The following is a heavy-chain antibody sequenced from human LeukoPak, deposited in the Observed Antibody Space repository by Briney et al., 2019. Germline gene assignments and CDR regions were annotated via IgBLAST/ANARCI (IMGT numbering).Heavy chain of an antibody. CDR1: GGSISSSSYY. Sequence: SETLSLTCTVSGGSISSSSYYWGWIRQPPGKGLEWIGSIYYSGSTYYNPSLKSRVTISVDTSKNQFSLKLSSVTVADTAVYYCARPKGRGYCSGGSCYSGWFDPWGQGTLVTVSS. CDR2: IYYSGST. CDR3: ARPKGRGYCSGGSCYSGWFDP. D-gene: IGHD2-15*01. V-gene: IGHV4-39*01. J-gene: IGHJ5*02.